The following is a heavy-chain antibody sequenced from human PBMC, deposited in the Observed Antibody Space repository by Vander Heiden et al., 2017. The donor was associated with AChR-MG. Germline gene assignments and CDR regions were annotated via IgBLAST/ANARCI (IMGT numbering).Heavy chain of an antibody. CDR3: AKAGEAIFGVGSNYYYYMDV. V-gene: IGHV3-23*01. CDR1: GFTFSSYA. CDR2: ISGSGGST. Sequence: EVQLLESGGGLVQPGGSLRLSCAASGFTFSSYAMRWVRQAPGKGLEWVSAISGSGGSTYYADSVKGRFTISRDNSKNTLYLQMNSLRAEDTAVYYCAKAGEAIFGVGSNYYYYMDVWGKGPTVTVSS. J-gene: IGHJ6*03. D-gene: IGHD3-3*01.